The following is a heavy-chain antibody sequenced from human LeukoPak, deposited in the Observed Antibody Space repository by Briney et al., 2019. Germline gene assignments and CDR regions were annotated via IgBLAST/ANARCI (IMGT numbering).Heavy chain of an antibody. CDR1: GFTFSSYG. D-gene: IGHD5-18*01. Sequence: PGGSLRLSCTASGFTFSSYGMNWVRQAPGKRLEWVSYISSSSDSIYYADSVKGRFTISRDNAENSLYLQMNSLRDEDMAVYYCARVLSGYSYGYGAFDIWGQGTMVTVSS. J-gene: IGHJ3*02. CDR2: ISSSSDSI. V-gene: IGHV3-48*02. CDR3: ARVLSGYSYGYGAFDI.